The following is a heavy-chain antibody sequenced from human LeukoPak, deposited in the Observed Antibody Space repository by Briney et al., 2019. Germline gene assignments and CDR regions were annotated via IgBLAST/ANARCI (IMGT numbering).Heavy chain of an antibody. CDR2: IYAGEGA. Sequence: PSETLSLTCSVSGDSTSNYFWSWIRQPAGKGLEWIGRIYAGEGAKYNPSLETRVTVSVDTSTNQLSLKLSSVTAADTAVYYCARVGWTVVHPWGQGTLVTVSS. CDR1: GDSTSNYF. J-gene: IGHJ5*02. D-gene: IGHD6-6*01. V-gene: IGHV4-4*07. CDR3: ARVGWTVVHP.